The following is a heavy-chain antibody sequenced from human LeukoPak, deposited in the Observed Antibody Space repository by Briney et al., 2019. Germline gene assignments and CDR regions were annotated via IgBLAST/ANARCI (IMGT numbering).Heavy chain of an antibody. CDR2: IYHSGST. Sequence: SETLSLTCTVSGYSISSGYYWGWIRQPPGKGLEWIGSIYHSGSTYYNPSLKSRVTISVDTSKNQFSLKLTSVTAADTAVYYCARPKSAVAGSNDVFDIWGQGTMVTVSS. V-gene: IGHV4-38-2*02. D-gene: IGHD6-19*01. J-gene: IGHJ3*02. CDR1: GYSISSGYY. CDR3: ARPKSAVAGSNDVFDI.